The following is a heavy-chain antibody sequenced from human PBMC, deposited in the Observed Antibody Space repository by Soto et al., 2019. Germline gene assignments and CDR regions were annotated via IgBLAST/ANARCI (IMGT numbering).Heavy chain of an antibody. J-gene: IGHJ4*02. CDR1: GGSFHNFY. CDR2: VHYSGST. CDR3: AREVDYYAPSDYSSFHS. Sequence: SETLSLTCNLSGGSFHNFYWLWIRQPPGKGLEWVGHVHYSGSTNYSPSLNSRATISLDTSKSQLSLKLRSVTAADTAMYFCAREVDYYAPSDYSSFHSWGQGNPATVSS. V-gene: IGHV4-59*01. D-gene: IGHD3-16*01.